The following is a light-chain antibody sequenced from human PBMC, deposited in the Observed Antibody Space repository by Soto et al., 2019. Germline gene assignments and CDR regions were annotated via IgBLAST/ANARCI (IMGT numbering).Light chain of an antibody. J-gene: IGKJ5*01. CDR3: QQSYTTPIT. CDR1: QSISNY. V-gene: IGKV1-39*01. CDR2: DAS. Sequence: DIQMTQSPSSLSASVGDRVTITCRASQSISNYLNWYQQKPGKAPKLLIYDASSLQSGVPSRFSGSGSGTYFTLTISSLQSEDFASYYCQQSYTTPITFGQGTRLEIK.